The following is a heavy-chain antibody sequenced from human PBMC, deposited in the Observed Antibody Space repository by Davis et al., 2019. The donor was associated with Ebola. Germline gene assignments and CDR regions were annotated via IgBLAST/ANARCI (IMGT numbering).Heavy chain of an antibody. Sequence: SETLSLTCTVSGGSISSGGYYWSWIRQHPGKGLEWIGYIYYSGSTYYNPSLKSRVTISVDTSKNQFSLKLSSVTAADTAVYYCARDIVVVPAAIHRYYYYGMDVWGQGTTVTVSS. J-gene: IGHJ6*02. CDR3: ARDIVVVPAAIHRYYYYGMDV. D-gene: IGHD2-2*01. V-gene: IGHV4-31*03. CDR2: IYYSGST. CDR1: GGSISSGGYY.